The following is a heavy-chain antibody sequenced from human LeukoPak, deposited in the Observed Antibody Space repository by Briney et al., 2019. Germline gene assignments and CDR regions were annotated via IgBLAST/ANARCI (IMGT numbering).Heavy chain of an antibody. Sequence: GASVKVSCKASGYTFTSYYTHWVRQAPGQGLEWMGIINPSGGSTSYAQKFQGRVTMTRDMSTSTVYMELSSLRSEDTAVYYCARRPKFSIVANYYSDYWGQGTLVTVSS. CDR3: ARRPKFSIVANYYSDY. CDR2: INPSGGST. J-gene: IGHJ4*02. V-gene: IGHV1-46*01. D-gene: IGHD5-12*01. CDR1: GYTFTSYY.